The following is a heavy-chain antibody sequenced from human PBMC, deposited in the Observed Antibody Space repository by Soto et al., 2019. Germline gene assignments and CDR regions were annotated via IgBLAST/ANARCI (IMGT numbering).Heavy chain of an antibody. J-gene: IGHJ6*02. CDR3: ARDQAWELRGYHYGLDV. V-gene: IGHV4-30-4*01. CDR1: GGSISSGDYY. CDR2: IFYRGST. D-gene: IGHD1-26*01. Sequence: QVQLQESGPGLVKPSQTLSLTCTVSGGSISSGDYYWSWIRQPPGKGLEWIGYIFYRGSTYYNPSLKSRVTISVDTSKNQFSLKLSSVTAADTAVYYCARDQAWELRGYHYGLDVWGQGTTVTVSS.